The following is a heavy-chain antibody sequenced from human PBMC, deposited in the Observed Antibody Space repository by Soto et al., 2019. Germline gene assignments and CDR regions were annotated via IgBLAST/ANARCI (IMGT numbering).Heavy chain of an antibody. D-gene: IGHD3-9*01. CDR3: ARAKDVFDILTGLGPDAFDI. J-gene: IGHJ3*02. Sequence: PSETLSLTCTVSGGSISSYYWSWIRQPPGKGLEWIGYIYYSGRTNYNPSLKSRVTISVDTSKNQFSLKLSSVTAADTAVYYCARAKDVFDILTGLGPDAFDIWGQGTMVTVS. CDR1: GGSISSYY. CDR2: IYYSGRT. V-gene: IGHV4-59*01.